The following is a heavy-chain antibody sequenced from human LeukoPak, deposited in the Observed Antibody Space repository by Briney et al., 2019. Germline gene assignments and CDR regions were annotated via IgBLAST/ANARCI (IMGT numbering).Heavy chain of an antibody. Sequence: GGSLRLSCVASGFTFRRYDMHWVRQAPGKGLEWVAVIANDGRNEIYADSVKGRFTISRDNSKNILYLQMNSLRAEDTAVYYCARAAAVSGAFRDNWFDPWGQGTLVTVSS. CDR1: GFTFRRYD. D-gene: IGHD6-13*01. V-gene: IGHV3-30*04. CDR2: IANDGRNE. J-gene: IGHJ5*02. CDR3: ARAAAVSGAFRDNWFDP.